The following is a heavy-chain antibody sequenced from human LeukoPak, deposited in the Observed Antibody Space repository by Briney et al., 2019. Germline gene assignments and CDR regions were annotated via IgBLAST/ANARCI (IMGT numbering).Heavy chain of an antibody. CDR2: LYSGGST. CDR1: GFTVSSNY. D-gene: IGHD4-17*01. J-gene: IGHJ4*02. Sequence: GGSLRLSCAASGFTVSSNYMSWVRQAPGKGLEWVSFLYSGGSTYYADSVKGRFTISRDNAKNSLYLQMNSLRAEDTAVYYCARVDPYGDYYFDYWGQGTLVTVSS. V-gene: IGHV3-53*01. CDR3: ARVDPYGDYYFDY.